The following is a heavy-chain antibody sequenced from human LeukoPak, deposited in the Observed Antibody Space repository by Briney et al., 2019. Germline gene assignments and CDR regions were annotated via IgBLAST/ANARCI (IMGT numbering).Heavy chain of an antibody. CDR2: IYTSGNT. CDR1: GGSLSSYY. Sequence: SETLSLTCTVSGGSLSSYYWSWLRQPAGKGLEWIGRIYTSGNTNYNPSLKSRLNMSVDTSKNGFSLKLSSVTAADTALYYCARAPSSSSRPFDYWGQGTLVTVSS. CDR3: ARAPSSSSRPFDY. V-gene: IGHV4-4*07. D-gene: IGHD6-6*01. J-gene: IGHJ4*02.